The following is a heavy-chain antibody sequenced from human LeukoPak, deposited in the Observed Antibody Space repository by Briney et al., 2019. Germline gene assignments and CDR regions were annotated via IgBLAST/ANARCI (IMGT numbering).Heavy chain of an antibody. D-gene: IGHD3-3*01. Sequence: ASVKVSCKASGGTFISYGISWVRQAPGQGLEWMGWISAYNGNTNYAQKLQGRVTMTTDTSTSTAYMELRSLRSDDTAVYYCARTSYYDFWSGYYFDYWGQGTLVTVSS. CDR2: ISAYNGNT. V-gene: IGHV1-18*01. J-gene: IGHJ4*02. CDR1: GGTFISYG. CDR3: ARTSYYDFWSGYYFDY.